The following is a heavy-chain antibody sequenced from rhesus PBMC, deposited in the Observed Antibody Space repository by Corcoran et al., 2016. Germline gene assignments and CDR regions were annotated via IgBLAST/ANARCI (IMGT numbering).Heavy chain of an antibody. CDR2: IFGNDNK. D-gene: IGHD4-23*01. J-gene: IGHJ4*01. CDR1: GFSISASGTG. V-gene: IGHV2-95*01. Sequence: QVTLKESGPALVQPTQTLTLTCTRSGFSISASGTGVGWLRQPPGTALAFLANIFGNDNKYYSTSLNSRLTISKDTSKNQAILTITNMDPVDTATYYCARLSYMNTVTTDAYWGQGVLVTFSS. CDR3: ARLSYMNTVTTDAY.